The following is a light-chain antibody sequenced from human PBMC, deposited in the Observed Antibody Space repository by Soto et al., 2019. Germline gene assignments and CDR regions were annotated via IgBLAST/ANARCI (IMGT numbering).Light chain of an antibody. CDR2: GAS. CDR1: QSVSSSY. Sequence: EIVLTQSPGTLSLSPGERATLSCRASQSVSSSYLAWYQQKPGQAPRLLIYGASTRATGIPDRFSGSGSGTDFTLTISRVEPEDFAVYYCQQYGSSLFTFRPGTKVDIK. CDR3: QQYGSSLFT. J-gene: IGKJ3*01. V-gene: IGKV3-20*01.